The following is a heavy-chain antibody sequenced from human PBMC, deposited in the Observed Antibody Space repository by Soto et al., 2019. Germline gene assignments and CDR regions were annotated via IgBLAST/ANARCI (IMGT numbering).Heavy chain of an antibody. CDR2: INPSGGST. Sequence: ASVKVSCKASGYTFTSYYMHWVRQAPGQGLEWMGIINPSGGSTSYAQKFQGRVTMTRDTSTSTVYMELSSLRSEDTAVYYCARDLTRGSPRNWFDPWRQGTLVTVSS. J-gene: IGHJ5*02. CDR3: ARDLTRGSPRNWFDP. D-gene: IGHD5-12*01. V-gene: IGHV1-46*03. CDR1: GYTFTSYY.